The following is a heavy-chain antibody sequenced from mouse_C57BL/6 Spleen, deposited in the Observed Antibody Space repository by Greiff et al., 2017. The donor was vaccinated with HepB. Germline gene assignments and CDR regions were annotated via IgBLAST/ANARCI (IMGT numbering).Heavy chain of an antibody. V-gene: IGHV1-50*01. CDR2: IDPSDSYT. J-gene: IGHJ4*01. Sequence: LVESGAELVKPGASVKLSCKASGYTFTSYWMQWVKQRPGQGLEWIGEIDPSDSYTNYNQKFKGKATLTVDTSSSTAYMQLSSLTSEDSAVYYCARSYYDYDGYYAMDYWGQGTSVTVSS. D-gene: IGHD2-4*01. CDR1: GYTFTSYW. CDR3: ARSYYDYDGYYAMDY.